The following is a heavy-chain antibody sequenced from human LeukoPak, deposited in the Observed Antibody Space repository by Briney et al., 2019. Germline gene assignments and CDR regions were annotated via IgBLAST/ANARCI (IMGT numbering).Heavy chain of an antibody. CDR3: AKRGNPAVGHHYLDV. Sequence: PGGSLRLSCAASGFTFSYYDMSWVHQAPGKGLEWVASITLSGGSTFYADSVKGRFTISRDNSKNTLYLQMNSLSAEDTAVYYCAKRGNPAVGHHYLDVWGKGTTVSVSS. CDR2: ITLSGGST. V-gene: IGHV3-23*01. D-gene: IGHD2-2*01. J-gene: IGHJ6*03. CDR1: GFTFSYYD.